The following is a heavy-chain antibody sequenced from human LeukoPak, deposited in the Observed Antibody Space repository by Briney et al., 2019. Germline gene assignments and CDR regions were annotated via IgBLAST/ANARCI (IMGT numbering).Heavy chain of an antibody. Sequence: GGSLRLSCAASGFTFSSNYMSWVRQAPGKGLEWVSIIYSGGSTFYADSVKGRFTISRDNSKNTLYLQMNSLRAEDTAVYYCARGGSYLSAFDIWGQGTLVTVSS. J-gene: IGHJ3*02. CDR1: GFTFSSNY. V-gene: IGHV3-53*01. D-gene: IGHD1-26*01. CDR3: ARGGSYLSAFDI. CDR2: IYSGGST.